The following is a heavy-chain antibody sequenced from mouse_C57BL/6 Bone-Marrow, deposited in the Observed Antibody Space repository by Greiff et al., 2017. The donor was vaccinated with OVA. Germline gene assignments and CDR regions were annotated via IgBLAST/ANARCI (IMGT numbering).Heavy chain of an antibody. D-gene: IGHD1-1*01. V-gene: IGHV3-6*01. Sequence: EVKLMESGPGLVKPSQSLSLTCSVTGYSITSGYYWNWIRQFPGNKLEWMGYISYDGSNNYNPSLKNRISITRDTSKNQFFLKLNSVTTEDTATYYCAREPPFFYGSSSGAMDYWGQGTSVTVSS. CDR3: AREPPFFYGSSSGAMDY. J-gene: IGHJ4*01. CDR2: ISYDGSN. CDR1: GYSITSGYY.